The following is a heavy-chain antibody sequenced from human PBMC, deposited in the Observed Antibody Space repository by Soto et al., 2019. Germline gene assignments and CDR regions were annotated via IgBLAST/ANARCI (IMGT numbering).Heavy chain of an antibody. CDR1: GGSFKHYY. Sequence: SETLSLTCAIYGGSFKHYYWSWIRQPPGKGLEWIGEINHSGSTNYNPSLKSRVTISVDTSKNQFSLKLTSVTAADTAVYYCARTYSSGWYRGTGWFDPWGQGTLVTVS. CDR3: ARTYSSGWYRGTGWFDP. D-gene: IGHD6-19*01. J-gene: IGHJ5*02. CDR2: INHSGST. V-gene: IGHV4-34*01.